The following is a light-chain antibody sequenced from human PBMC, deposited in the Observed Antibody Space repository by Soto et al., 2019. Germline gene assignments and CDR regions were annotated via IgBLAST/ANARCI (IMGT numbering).Light chain of an antibody. Sequence: DIQLTQSPSSLSASVGDSATITCRASHNIATYLNWYRQSPGKAPNLLIYVASIFQSGVPSRFRGGGSGTDFPITINSLQPEDFATYYCKQSYSSPLTFGKETKV. CDR3: KQSYSSPLT. CDR2: VAS. CDR1: HNIATY. J-gene: IGKJ4*01. V-gene: IGKV1-39*01.